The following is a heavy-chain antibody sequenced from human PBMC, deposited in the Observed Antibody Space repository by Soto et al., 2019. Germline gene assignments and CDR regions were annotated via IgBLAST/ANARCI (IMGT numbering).Heavy chain of an antibody. J-gene: IGHJ6*02. Sequence: PSETLSLTCAVSGGSISSSNWWSWVRQPPGKGLEWIGEIYHSGSTNYNPSLKSRVTISVDKSKNQFSLKLSSATAADTAVYYCASVRGGYYYAMDVWGQGTTVTVSS. V-gene: IGHV4-4*02. CDR3: ASVRGGYYYAMDV. D-gene: IGHD3-10*02. CDR2: IYHSGST. CDR1: GGSISSSNW.